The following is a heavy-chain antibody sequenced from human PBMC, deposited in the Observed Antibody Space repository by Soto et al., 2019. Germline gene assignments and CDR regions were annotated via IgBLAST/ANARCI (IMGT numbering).Heavy chain of an antibody. V-gene: IGHV1-24*01. Sequence: AASVKVSCKVSGYTLTELSMHWVRQAPGKGLECMGGFDPEDGETIYEQKFQGRVTMTEDTSTDTAYMELSSLRSEDTAVYYCATASGASSGPENWFDPWGQGTLVTVSS. CDR3: ATASGASSGPENWFDP. J-gene: IGHJ5*02. CDR1: GYTLTELS. CDR2: FDPEDGET. D-gene: IGHD6-19*01.